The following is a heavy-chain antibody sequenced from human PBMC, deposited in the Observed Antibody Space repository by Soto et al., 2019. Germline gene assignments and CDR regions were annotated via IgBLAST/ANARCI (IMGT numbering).Heavy chain of an antibody. V-gene: IGHV1-18*01. CDR3: ARGNSQRGYSGYDSSRYFDY. D-gene: IGHD5-12*01. Sequence: QVQLVQSGAEVKKPGASVKVSCKASGYTFTSYGISWVRQAPGQGLEWMGWISAYNGNTNYAQKLQGRVTMTTDTSTSTAYRELRSLRSDDTAVYYCARGNSQRGYSGYDSSRYFDYWGQGPWSPSPQ. J-gene: IGHJ4*02. CDR1: GYTFTSYG. CDR2: ISAYNGNT.